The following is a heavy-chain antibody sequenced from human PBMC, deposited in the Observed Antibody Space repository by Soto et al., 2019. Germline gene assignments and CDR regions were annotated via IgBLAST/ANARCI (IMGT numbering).Heavy chain of an antibody. V-gene: IGHV3-64*07. CDR1: GFTFSSHT. J-gene: IGHJ3*02. D-gene: IGHD6-13*01. CDR3: ARGLGSSWYYAFDI. CDR2: VSSNGGST. Sequence: EVQLVESGGGLVQPGGSLRLSCAASGFTFSSHTMHWVRQAPGKGLEYVSTVSSNGGSTYYADSVRGRFTISRDNSKNTLYLQMGSLRAEDMAVYYCARGLGSSWYYAFDIWGQGIMVTVSS.